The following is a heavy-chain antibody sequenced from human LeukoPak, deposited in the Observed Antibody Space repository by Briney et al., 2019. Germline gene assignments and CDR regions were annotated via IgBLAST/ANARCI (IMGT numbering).Heavy chain of an antibody. J-gene: IGHJ4*02. CDR2: ISSSSSYI. CDR1: GFTFSSYS. D-gene: IGHD2-2*01. V-gene: IGHV3-21*01. Sequence: PGGSLRLSCAASGFTFSSYSMNWVHQAPGKGLEWVSSISSSSSYIYYADSVKGRFTISRDNAKNSLYLQMNSLRAEDTAVYYCARAYCSSTSCYFDYWGQGTLVTVSS. CDR3: ARAYCSSTSCYFDY.